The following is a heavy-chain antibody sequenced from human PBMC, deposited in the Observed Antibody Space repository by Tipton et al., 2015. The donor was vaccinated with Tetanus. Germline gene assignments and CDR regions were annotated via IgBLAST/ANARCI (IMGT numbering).Heavy chain of an antibody. CDR1: GFTFSSYA. Sequence: RSLRLSCAASGFTFSSYAMHWVRQAPGKGLEWVAVISYDGSNKYYADSVKGRFTISRDNSKNTLYLQMNSLRAEDTAVYYCARDLKIFGVVTHGWFDPWGQGTLVTVSS. V-gene: IGHV3-30-3*01. D-gene: IGHD3-3*01. J-gene: IGHJ5*02. CDR2: ISYDGSNK. CDR3: ARDLKIFGVVTHGWFDP.